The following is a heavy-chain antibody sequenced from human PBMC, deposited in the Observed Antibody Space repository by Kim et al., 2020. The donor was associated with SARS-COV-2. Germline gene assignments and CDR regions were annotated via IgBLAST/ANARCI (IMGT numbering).Heavy chain of an antibody. CDR3: ARDEVEAGPPKGWFDP. Sequence: ASVKVSCKASGYTFTSYYMHWVRQAPGQGLEWMGIINPSGGSTSYAQKFQGRVTMTRDTSTSTVYMELSSLRSEDTAVYYCARDEVEAGPPKGWFDPWGQGTLVTVSS. CDR2: INPSGGST. V-gene: IGHV1-46*01. J-gene: IGHJ5*02. CDR1: GYTFTSYY. D-gene: IGHD6-19*01.